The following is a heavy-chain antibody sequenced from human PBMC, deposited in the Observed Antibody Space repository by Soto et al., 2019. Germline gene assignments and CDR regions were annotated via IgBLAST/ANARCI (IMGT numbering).Heavy chain of an antibody. J-gene: IGHJ4*02. CDR1: GGSISSYY. V-gene: IGHV4-4*07. CDR2: IHTTDGT. CDR3: ARALSSAAGLYFDF. Sequence: TLSLTCTVSGGSISSYYWSWIRQPAGKGMEWIGRIHTTDGTNYNPSLKSRVTMSIDTSNNQFSLKLSSLTAADTAVYYCARALSSAAGLYFDFWGQGTLVTVSS. D-gene: IGHD6-13*01.